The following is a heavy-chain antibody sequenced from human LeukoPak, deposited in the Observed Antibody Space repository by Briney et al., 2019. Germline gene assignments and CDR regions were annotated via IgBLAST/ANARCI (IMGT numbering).Heavy chain of an antibody. Sequence: GGSLRLSCAASGFTFSSYAMSWVRQAPGKGLEWVSAISGSGGSTYYADSVKGRFTISRDNSKNTLYLQMNSLRAEDTAVYYCARLGIITAAGSNDYWGQGTMVTVSS. CDR3: ARLGIITAAGSNDY. CDR2: ISGSGGST. D-gene: IGHD6-13*01. V-gene: IGHV3-23*01. J-gene: IGHJ4*02. CDR1: GFTFSSYA.